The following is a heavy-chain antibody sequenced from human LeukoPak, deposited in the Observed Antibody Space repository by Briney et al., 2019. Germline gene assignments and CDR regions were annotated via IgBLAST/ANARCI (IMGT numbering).Heavy chain of an antibody. CDR1: GFTFSNSE. J-gene: IGHJ4*02. Sequence: GGSLRLSCAASGFTFSNSEMNWVRQAPGKGLEWLSFINITGGTTHYAVSVKGRFTISRDNAQSSLFLQMNNLRAEDTAVYYCGRLTAYYSDYWGQGTLVTVSS. CDR2: INITGGTT. V-gene: IGHV3-48*03. CDR3: GRLTAYYSDY.